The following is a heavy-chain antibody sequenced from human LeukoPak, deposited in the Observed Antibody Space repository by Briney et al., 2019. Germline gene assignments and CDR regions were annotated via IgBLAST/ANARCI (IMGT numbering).Heavy chain of an antibody. CDR2: IVGSSSNI. Sequence: LSGGSLRLSCTASGFSFSTYSMNWVRQAPGKGLEWVSYIVGSSSNIYYADSVKGPFTISRDNAKNSLYLQMDSLRAEDTAVYYCATDSPETAAFDYWGQGTLVTVSS. CDR3: ATDSPETAAFDY. V-gene: IGHV3-48*04. D-gene: IGHD1-1*01. J-gene: IGHJ4*02. CDR1: GFSFSTYS.